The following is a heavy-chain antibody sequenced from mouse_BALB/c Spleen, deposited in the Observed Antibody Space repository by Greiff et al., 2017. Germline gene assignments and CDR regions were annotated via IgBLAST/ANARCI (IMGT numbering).Heavy chain of an antibody. CDR2: ICPGSGST. Sequence: QVQLQQSGAELMKPGASVKISCKATGYTFTSYWIDWVKQRPGHGLEWIGEICPGSGSTNYNEKFKGKATFTADTSSNTAYMQLSSLTSEDSAVYSWAKPDYYGSGHCGWFGVWGAGTTVTVSA. D-gene: IGHD1-1*01. V-gene: IGHV1-9*01. CDR1: GYTFTSYW. CDR3: AKPDYYGSGHCGWFGV. J-gene: IGHJ1*01.